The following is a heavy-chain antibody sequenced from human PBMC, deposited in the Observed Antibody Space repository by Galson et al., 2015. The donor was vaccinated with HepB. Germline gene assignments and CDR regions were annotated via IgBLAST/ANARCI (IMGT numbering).Heavy chain of an antibody. D-gene: IGHD3-22*01. V-gene: IGHV3-33*08. CDR3: ARDRTLYYYDSSGPPDY. CDR2: IWYDGSNK. Sequence: SLRLSCAASGFTFSSYGMHWVRQAPGKGLEWVAVIWYDGSNKYYADSVKGRFTISRDNSKNTLYLQMNSLRAEDTAVYYCARDRTLYYYDSSGPPDYWGQGTLVTVSS. CDR1: GFTFSSYG. J-gene: IGHJ4*02.